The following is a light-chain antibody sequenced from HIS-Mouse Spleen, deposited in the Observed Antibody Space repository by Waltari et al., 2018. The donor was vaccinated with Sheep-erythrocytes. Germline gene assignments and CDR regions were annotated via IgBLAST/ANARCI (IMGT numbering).Light chain of an antibody. CDR2: DGS. CDR3: CSYAGSHNHV. J-gene: IGLJ1*01. CDR1: SSDVGGYNY. V-gene: IGLV2-11*01. Sequence: QSALTQPRSVSGSPGQSVTISCTGTSSDVGGYNYVSWYQQHPGKAPKPMIYDGSKRPSGAPDRFSGSKSGNTASLTISGLQAEDEADYYCCSYAGSHNHVFATGTKVTVL.